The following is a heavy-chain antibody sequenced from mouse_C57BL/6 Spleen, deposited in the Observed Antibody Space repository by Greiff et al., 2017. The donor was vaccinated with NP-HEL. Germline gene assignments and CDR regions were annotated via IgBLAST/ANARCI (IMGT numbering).Heavy chain of an antibody. CDR3: TTRNYGSSYWYFDV. CDR2: IDPENGDT. D-gene: IGHD1-1*01. CDR1: GFNIKDDY. J-gene: IGHJ1*03. Sequence: EVQLQQSGAELVRPGASVKLSCTASGFNIKDDYMHWVKQRPEQGLEWIGWIDPENGDTEYASKFQGKATITADTSSNTAYLQLSSLTSEDTAVYYGTTRNYGSSYWYFDVWGTGTTVTVSS. V-gene: IGHV14-4*01.